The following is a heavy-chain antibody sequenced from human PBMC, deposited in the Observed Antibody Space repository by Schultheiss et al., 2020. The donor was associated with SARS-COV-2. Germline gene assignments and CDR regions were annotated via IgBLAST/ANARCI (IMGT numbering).Heavy chain of an antibody. J-gene: IGHJ4*02. V-gene: IGHV4-59*08. Sequence: GSLRLSCTVSGGSISTYYWSWIRQPPGKGLEWIGCIYYSGSTNYNPSLKSRVTISVDTSKNQFSLKLSSVTAADTAVYYCARLRYSSGWSFDYWGQGTLVTVSS. CDR2: IYYSGST. CDR3: ARLRYSSGWSFDY. CDR1: GGSISTYY. D-gene: IGHD6-19*01.